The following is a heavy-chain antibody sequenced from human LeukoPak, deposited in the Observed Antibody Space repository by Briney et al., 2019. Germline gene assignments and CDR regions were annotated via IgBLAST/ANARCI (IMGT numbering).Heavy chain of an antibody. CDR3: ARGEDSSGPGNAFDI. V-gene: IGHV4-34*01. J-gene: IGHJ3*02. CDR2: INHSGST. CDR1: GGSFSGYY. Sequence: PSETLSLTCAVYGGSFSGYYWSWIRQPPGKGLEWIGEINHSGSTNYNPSLKSRVTISVDTSKNQFSLKLSSVTAADTAVYYCARGEDSSGPGNAFDIWGQGTMVTVSS. D-gene: IGHD3-22*01.